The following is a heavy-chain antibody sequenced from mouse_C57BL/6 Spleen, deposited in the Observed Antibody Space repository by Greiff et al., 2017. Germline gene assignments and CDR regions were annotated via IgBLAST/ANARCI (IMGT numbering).Heavy chain of an antibody. CDR2: ISYDGSN. CDR3: ARRVTTRYFDY. D-gene: IGHD2-2*01. J-gene: IGHJ2*01. Sequence: DVQLQESGPGLVKPSQSLSLTCSVTGYSITSGYYWNWIRQFPGNKLEWMGYISYDGSNNYNPSLKNRISITRDTSKNQFFLKLNSVTTEDTATYYCARRVTTRYFDYWGQGTTLTVSS. CDR1: GYSITSGYY. V-gene: IGHV3-6*01.